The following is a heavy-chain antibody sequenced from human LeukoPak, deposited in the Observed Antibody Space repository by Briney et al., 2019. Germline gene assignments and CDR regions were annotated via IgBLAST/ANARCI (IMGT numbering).Heavy chain of an antibody. CDR3: ARERLIAGATVFDY. D-gene: IGHD1-26*01. J-gene: IGHJ4*02. Sequence: SETLSHTCTVSGDSISSHYWSWIRQPPGKGLEWIGCIYCSGSSSYNPSLKSRVTISVDTSNTQFSLKLTSVTAADTAVYFCARERLIAGATVFDYWGQGTLVTVSS. V-gene: IGHV4-59*11. CDR2: IYCSGSS. CDR1: GDSISSHY.